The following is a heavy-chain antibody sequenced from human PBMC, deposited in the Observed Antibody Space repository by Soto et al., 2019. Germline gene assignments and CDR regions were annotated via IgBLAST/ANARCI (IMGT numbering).Heavy chain of an antibody. J-gene: IGHJ4*02. D-gene: IGHD3-10*01. V-gene: IGHV3-21*01. Sequence: PGGSLRLSCAASGFTFSSYSMNWVRQAPGKGLEWVSSISSSSSYIYYADSVKGRFTISRDNAKNSLYLQMNSLRAEDTAVYYCARETYGSGSYYPAFFDYWGQGTLVTVSS. CDR1: GFTFSSYS. CDR2: ISSSSSYI. CDR3: ARETYGSGSYYPAFFDY.